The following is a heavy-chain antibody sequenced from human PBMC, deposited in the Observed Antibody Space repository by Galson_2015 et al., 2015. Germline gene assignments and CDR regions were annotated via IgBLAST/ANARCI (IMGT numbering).Heavy chain of an antibody. CDR1: GYTFTSYY. CDR3: ARSCSDTSCYGWFDP. D-gene: IGHD2-2*01. CDR2: INPSGGSS. Sequence: SVKVSCKASGYTFTSYYMHWVRQAPGQGLEWMGIINPSGGSSSYAQEFQGRVTMTRDTSTSTVYMELSSLRSEDTAVYYCARSCSDTSCYGWFDPWGQGTLVTVSS. V-gene: IGHV1-46*01. J-gene: IGHJ5*02.